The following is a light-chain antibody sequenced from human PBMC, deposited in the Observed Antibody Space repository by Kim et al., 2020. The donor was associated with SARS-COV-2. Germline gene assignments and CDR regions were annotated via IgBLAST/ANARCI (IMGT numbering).Light chain of an antibody. Sequence: SPGERGTLSCRASQSVSSSYLAGYQQKPGQAPRLLIYGASSRATGIPDRFSGSGSGTDFTLTISRLEPEDFAVYYCQQYGSSPPYTFGQGTKLEI. J-gene: IGKJ2*01. V-gene: IGKV3-20*01. CDR1: QSVSSSY. CDR2: GAS. CDR3: QQYGSSPPYT.